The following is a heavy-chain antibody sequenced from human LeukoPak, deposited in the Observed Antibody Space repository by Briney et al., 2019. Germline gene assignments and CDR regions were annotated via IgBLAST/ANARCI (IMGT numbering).Heavy chain of an antibody. CDR3: ARSGGVRSNWIHLTP. V-gene: IGHV3-30-3*01. J-gene: IGHJ4*02. CDR1: GFSLSTYA. CDR2: MSCDGSNE. D-gene: IGHD5-18*01. Sequence: GGSLRLSCAASGFSLSTYAIHWVRQAPGKGLEWLTVMSCDGSNEYFADSVRGRFTVSKDSSRNTVYLQMNSLRAEDTAVYYCARSGGVRSNWIHLTPWGRGTLVTVSS.